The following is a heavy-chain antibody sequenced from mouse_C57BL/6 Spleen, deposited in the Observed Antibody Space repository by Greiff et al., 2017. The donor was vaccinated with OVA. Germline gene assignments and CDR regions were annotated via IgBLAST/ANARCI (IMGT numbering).Heavy chain of an antibody. Sequence: QVQLKQSGAELVKPGASVKLSCKASGYTFTSYWMHWVKQRPGQGLEWIGMIHPNSGSTNYNEKFKSKATLTVDKSSSTAYMQLSSLTSEDSAVYYCARARLHYYAMDYWGQGTSVTVSS. J-gene: IGHJ4*01. CDR2: IHPNSGST. D-gene: IGHD3-2*02. CDR1: GYTFTSYW. V-gene: IGHV1-64*01. CDR3: ARARLHYYAMDY.